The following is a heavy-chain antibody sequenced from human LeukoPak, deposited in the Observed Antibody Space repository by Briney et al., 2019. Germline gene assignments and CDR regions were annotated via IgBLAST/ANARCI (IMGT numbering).Heavy chain of an antibody. J-gene: IGHJ6*03. CDR1: GYTFTSYG. V-gene: IGHV1-18*01. CDR3: ASGTNSGQLAPPYYYYYYMDV. D-gene: IGHD6-6*01. CDR2: ISAYNGNT. Sequence: VASVKVSCKASGYTFTSYGISWVRQAPGQGLEWMGWISAYNGNTNYAQKLQGRVTMTTDTSTSTAYMELRSLRSDDTAVYYCASGTNSGQLAPPYYYYYYMDVWGKGTTVTVSS.